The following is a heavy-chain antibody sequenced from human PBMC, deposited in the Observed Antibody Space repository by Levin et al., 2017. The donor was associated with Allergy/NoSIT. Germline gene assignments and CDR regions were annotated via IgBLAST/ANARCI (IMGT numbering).Heavy chain of an antibody. CDR3: ARGLFDF. CDR2: ISASGSPT. Sequence: GESLKISCSVSGFTFEIYGMNWVRQAPGKRLEWVSHISASGSPTYYTDPVRGRFTISRDNAKQSLYLQMTSLRVEDTAVYYCARGLFDFWGQGALVTVSS. V-gene: IGHV3-48*04. J-gene: IGHJ4*02. CDR1: GFTFEIYG. D-gene: IGHD5-12*01.